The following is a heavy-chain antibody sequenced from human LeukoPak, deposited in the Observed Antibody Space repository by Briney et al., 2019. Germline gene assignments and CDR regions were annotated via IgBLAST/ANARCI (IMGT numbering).Heavy chain of an antibody. CDR1: GFTFSSYA. J-gene: IGHJ4*02. CDR3: AKDYMGSGLWLGHARP. Sequence: GGSLRLSCAASGFTFSSYAMSWVRQAPGKGLEWVAVISYDGSNKYYADSVKGRFTISRDNSKNTLYLQMNSLRAEDTAVYSCAKDYMGSGLWLGHARPGGQGTLVTVSS. CDR2: ISYDGSNK. V-gene: IGHV3-30*18. D-gene: IGHD5-18*01.